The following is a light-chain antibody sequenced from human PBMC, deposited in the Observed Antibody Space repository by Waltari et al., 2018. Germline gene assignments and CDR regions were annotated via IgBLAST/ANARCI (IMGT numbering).Light chain of an antibody. Sequence: QYVLTQQTSASGTHGQRVNISCSGTRYNVGGRTVHWYQQVPGTAPKLLINDRNQRASGVPDRFSGSKSGTSASLAISGLQSEDEADYFCAVWDARLNGPVFGGGTKVTVL. V-gene: IGLV1-44*01. CDR1: RYNVGGRT. J-gene: IGLJ2*01. CDR3: AVWDARLNGPV. CDR2: DRN.